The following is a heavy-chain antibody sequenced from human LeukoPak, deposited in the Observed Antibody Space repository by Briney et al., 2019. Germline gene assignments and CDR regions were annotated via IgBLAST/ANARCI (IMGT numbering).Heavy chain of an antibody. CDR1: GGSFSAYY. D-gene: IGHD2/OR15-2a*01. J-gene: IGHJ6*03. CDR2: ISHSGST. Sequence: PSETLSLTCAVYGGSFSAYYYYWSWIRQPPGRGLEWIGEISHSGSTNDNPSLKSRVTISIDTSKNQFSLRLSSVTAADTAVYYCAGGVDDSATFFYSYYMDVWGKGTTVTVSS. CDR3: AGGVDDSATFFYSYYMDV. V-gene: IGHV4-34*01.